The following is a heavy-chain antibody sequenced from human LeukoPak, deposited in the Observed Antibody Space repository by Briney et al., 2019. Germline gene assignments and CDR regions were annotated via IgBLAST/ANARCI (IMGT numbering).Heavy chain of an antibody. Sequence: GRSLRLSCAASGFSFSSYGMHWVRQTPGKGLEWVAVMSFDGGNIYYGDSVKGRFTISRDNSKNTLYLQMNSLRVEDTALYYCAKVTPGSTARKSGLDFWGQGNLVTVSS. CDR2: MSFDGGNI. J-gene: IGHJ4*02. V-gene: IGHV3-30*18. CDR1: GFSFSSYG. CDR3: AKVTPGSTARKSGLDF. D-gene: IGHD2-21*02.